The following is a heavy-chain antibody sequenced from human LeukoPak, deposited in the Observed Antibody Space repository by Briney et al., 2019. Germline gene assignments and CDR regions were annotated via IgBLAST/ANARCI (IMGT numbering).Heavy chain of an antibody. CDR2: FDPEDGET. D-gene: IGHD2-15*01. J-gene: IGHJ4*02. CDR1: GYTLTELS. Sequence: GASVKVSCKVSGYTLTELSMHWVRQAPGKGLEWMGGFDPEDGETIYAQKFQGRVTMTEDTSTDTAYMELSSLRSEDAAVYYCATAPLLSGMTPYYFDYWGQGTLVTVSS. V-gene: IGHV1-24*01. CDR3: ATAPLLSGMTPYYFDY.